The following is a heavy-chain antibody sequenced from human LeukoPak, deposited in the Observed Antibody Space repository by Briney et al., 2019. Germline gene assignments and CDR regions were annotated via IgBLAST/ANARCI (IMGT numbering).Heavy chain of an antibody. CDR3: ASTVLIP. CDR2: ISSSGSPI. D-gene: IGHD2-8*01. Sequence: GGSLRLSCAASGFTFSTYGMNWVRQAPRKGLEWVSHISSSGSPIYYADSVKGRFTISRDNAKNSLYLQMNSLRAEDTAMYYCASTVLIPWGQGTLVTVSS. J-gene: IGHJ5*02. CDR1: GFTFSTYG. V-gene: IGHV3-48*01.